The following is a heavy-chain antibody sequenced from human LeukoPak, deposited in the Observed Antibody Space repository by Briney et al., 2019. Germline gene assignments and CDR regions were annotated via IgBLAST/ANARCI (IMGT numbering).Heavy chain of an antibody. D-gene: IGHD3-22*01. CDR1: GFFFSSYA. CDR3: AKAYYDTTYFDS. Sequence: GGSLRPSWPVSGFFFSSYAMSWARQPPGKGLEWVSAISGGGGTTYYADSVKGRFTISRDNSKNTLYLQMNSLRAEDTAVYYCAKAYYDTTYFDSWGQGTLVTVSS. CDR2: ISGGGGTT. J-gene: IGHJ4*02. V-gene: IGHV3-23*01.